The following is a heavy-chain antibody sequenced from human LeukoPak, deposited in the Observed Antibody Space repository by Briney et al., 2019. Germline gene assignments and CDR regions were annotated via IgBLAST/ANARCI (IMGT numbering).Heavy chain of an antibody. J-gene: IGHJ4*02. CDR2: IYYSGST. CDR1: GGSISSYY. V-gene: IGHV4-59*01. Sequence: SETLSLTCTVSGGSISSYYWSWIRQPPGKGLERIGYIYYSGSTNYNPSLKSRVTISVDTSKNQFSLKLSSVTAADTAVYYCARGGAHYIVGATTIADYWGQGTLVTVSS. CDR3: ARGGAHYIVGATTIADY. D-gene: IGHD1-26*01.